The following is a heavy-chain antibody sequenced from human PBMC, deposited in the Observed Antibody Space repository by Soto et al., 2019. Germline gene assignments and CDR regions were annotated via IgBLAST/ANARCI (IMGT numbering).Heavy chain of an antibody. J-gene: IGHJ4*02. CDR1: GFTFNNYA. Sequence: EVQLLESGGGLVQPGGSLRLSCAASGFTFNNYAMSWVRQAPGKGLEWVSAISGSGGSTHYADSVKGRFTISRDNSKNTLCLQMNSLRAEDTAVYYCAKLASRHYCTNGVCILYYCDYWGQGAQVTVSS. V-gene: IGHV3-23*01. CDR3: AKLASRHYCTNGVCILYYCDY. CDR2: ISGSGGST. D-gene: IGHD2-8*01.